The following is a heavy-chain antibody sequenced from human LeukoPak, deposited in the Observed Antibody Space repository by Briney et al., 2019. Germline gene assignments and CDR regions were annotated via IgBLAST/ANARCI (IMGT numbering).Heavy chain of an antibody. CDR1: GFTFSSYW. V-gene: IGHV3-7*01. Sequence: PGGSLRLSCAASGFTFSSYWMSWVRQAPGKGLEWVANIKQDGSEKYYVDSVKGRFTISRDNAKNSLYLQMNSLRAEDTAVYYCARDLDRKDDAFDIWGQGTLVTVSS. J-gene: IGHJ3*02. CDR2: IKQDGSEK. CDR3: ARDLDRKDDAFDI.